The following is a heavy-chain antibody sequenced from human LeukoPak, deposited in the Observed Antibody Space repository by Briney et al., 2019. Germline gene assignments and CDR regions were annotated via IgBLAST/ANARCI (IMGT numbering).Heavy chain of an antibody. Sequence: PGGSLRLSCAASGFTFSSYSMNWVRQAPGKGLEWVSSISSSSSYIYYADSVKGRFTISRDNAKNSLYLQMNSLRAEDTAVYYCASTYYDILSAFDYWGQGTLVTVSS. CDR2: ISSSSSYI. CDR1: GFTFSSYS. D-gene: IGHD3-9*01. CDR3: ASTYYDILSAFDY. J-gene: IGHJ4*02. V-gene: IGHV3-21*01.